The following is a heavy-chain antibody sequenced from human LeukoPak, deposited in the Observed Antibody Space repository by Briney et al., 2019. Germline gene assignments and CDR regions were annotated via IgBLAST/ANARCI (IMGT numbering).Heavy chain of an antibody. Sequence: PGGSLRLSCAASGFTFDDYAMHWVRQAPGQGLEWVSLISWDGGSTYYADSVKGRFTISRDNSKNSLYLQMNSLRAEDTALYYCAKDIKYQLLLGAFDIWGQGTMVTVSS. CDR2: ISWDGGST. D-gene: IGHD2-2*01. J-gene: IGHJ3*02. V-gene: IGHV3-43D*03. CDR1: GFTFDDYA. CDR3: AKDIKYQLLLGAFDI.